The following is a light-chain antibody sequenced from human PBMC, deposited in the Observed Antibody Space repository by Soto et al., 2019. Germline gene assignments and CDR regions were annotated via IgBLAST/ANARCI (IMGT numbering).Light chain of an antibody. J-gene: IGKJ1*01. CDR2: AAS. CDR1: QSVTVN. V-gene: IGKV3D-15*01. Sequence: EILLTQSPSTLSLSPGEGVTLSCRASQSVTVNSLAWYQQKPGQAPSLLIYAASTRAAAVPDRFTGSGSGTDFALTISSLQSEDFAVYYCQQYNNWPTFGQGTKVDIK. CDR3: QQYNNWPT.